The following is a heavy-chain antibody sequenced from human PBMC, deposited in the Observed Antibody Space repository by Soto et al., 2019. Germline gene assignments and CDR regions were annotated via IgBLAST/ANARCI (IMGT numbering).Heavy chain of an antibody. J-gene: IGHJ4*02. D-gene: IGHD1-26*01. CDR1: GGSVSSNSNY. CDR2: IYYSGST. Sequence: SETLSLTCSVSGGSVSSNSNYWSWIRQPPGKGLKGMGNIYYSGSTNYSPSLKSRFTISVDTSKNQFSLKLSSVTAADTAVYYCARDRGGNNAGFDYWGQGLLVTVSS. V-gene: IGHV4-61*01. CDR3: ARDRGGNNAGFDY.